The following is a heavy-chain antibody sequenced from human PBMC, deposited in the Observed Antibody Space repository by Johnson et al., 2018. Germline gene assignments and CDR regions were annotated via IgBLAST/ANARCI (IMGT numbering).Heavy chain of an antibody. CDR3: TRPVVPRGRDAFDI. V-gene: IGHV3-48*01. J-gene: IGHJ3*02. CDR2: ITSSSSTI. CDR1: GFTFSSYS. Sequence: VQLVESGGGLVQPGGSLRLSCAASGFTFSSYSMNWVRQAPGKGLEWISYITSSSSTIYYADSVKGRFTISRDNAKNSLYLQRNSLRAEDTAVYYCTRPVVPRGRDAFDIWGQGTMVTVSS. D-gene: IGHD3-22*01.